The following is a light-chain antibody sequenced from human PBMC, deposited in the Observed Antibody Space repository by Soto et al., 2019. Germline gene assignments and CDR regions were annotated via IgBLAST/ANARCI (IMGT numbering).Light chain of an antibody. CDR3: QKYNKAPWI. V-gene: IGKV1-27*01. CDR1: RDIDNS. CDR2: AAS. Sequence: DIQATQSPRSLSASVGVRVTITCRASRDIDNSLAWYQQVPGKAPKLLIYAASTLQSGVPSRFRGSGSGTSFILTITSLQPEDGANYYCQKYNKAPWIFGQGTKVDIK. J-gene: IGKJ1*01.